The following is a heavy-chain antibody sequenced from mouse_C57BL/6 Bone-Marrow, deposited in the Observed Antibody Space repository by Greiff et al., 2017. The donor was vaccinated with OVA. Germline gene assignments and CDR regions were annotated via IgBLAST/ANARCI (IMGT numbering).Heavy chain of an antibody. V-gene: IGHV1-81*01. Sequence: VHLVESGAELARPGASVKLSCKASGYTFTSYGISWVKQRTGQGLEWIGEISPRSGNTYYNEKFKGKATLTADKSSSTAYMELRSLTSEDSAGYFCARYDYEFAYWGQGTLVTVSA. CDR3: ARYDYEFAY. D-gene: IGHD2-4*01. CDR2: ISPRSGNT. CDR1: GYTFTSYG. J-gene: IGHJ3*01.